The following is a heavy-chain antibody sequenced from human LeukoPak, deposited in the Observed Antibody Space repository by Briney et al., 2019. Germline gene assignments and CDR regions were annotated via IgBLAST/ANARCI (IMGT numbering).Heavy chain of an antibody. D-gene: IGHD1-26*01. CDR2: IYYSGST. J-gene: IGHJ4*02. Sequence: PSETLSLTCTVSGGSISSSSYYWGWIRQPPGKGLEWIGSIYYSGSTYYNPSLKSRVTISVDTSKNQFSLKLSSVTAADTAVYYCATEAYSGNYPGDYWGQGTLVTVSS. CDR3: ATEAYSGNYPGDY. CDR1: GGSISSSSYY. V-gene: IGHV4-39*07.